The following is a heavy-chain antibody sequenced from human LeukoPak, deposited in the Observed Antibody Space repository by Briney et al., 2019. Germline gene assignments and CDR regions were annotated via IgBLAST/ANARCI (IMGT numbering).Heavy chain of an antibody. CDR2: IYYSGST. Sequence: SETLSLTCAVYGGSFSGYYWSWIRQPPGKGLEWIGYIYYSGSTNYNPSLKSRVTISVDTSKNQFSLKLSSVTAADTAVYYCARQIAVAGPSFDYWGQGTLVTVSS. J-gene: IGHJ4*02. CDR3: ARQIAVAGPSFDY. D-gene: IGHD6-19*01. CDR1: GGSFSGYY. V-gene: IGHV4-59*08.